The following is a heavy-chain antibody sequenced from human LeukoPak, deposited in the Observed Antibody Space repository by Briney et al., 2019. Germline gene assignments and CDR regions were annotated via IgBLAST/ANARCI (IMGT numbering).Heavy chain of an antibody. Sequence: SVKVSCKASGGTFSSYAISWVRQAPGRGLEWMGGIIPIFGTANYAQKFQGRVTITTDESTSTAYMELSSLRSEDTAVYYCARDGGGGAHPLYYYYYMDVWGKGTTVTVSS. CDR3: ARDGGGGAHPLYYYYYMDV. D-gene: IGHD3-16*01. CDR1: GGTFSSYA. CDR2: IIPIFGTA. J-gene: IGHJ6*03. V-gene: IGHV1-69*05.